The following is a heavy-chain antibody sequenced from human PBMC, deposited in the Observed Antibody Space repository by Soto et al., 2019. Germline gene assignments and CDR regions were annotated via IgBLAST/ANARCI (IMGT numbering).Heavy chain of an antibody. CDR3: ARVVFRQQQTHPPPHYGMDV. D-gene: IGHD6-13*01. CDR2: ISAYNGNT. J-gene: IGHJ6*02. CDR1: GYTFTSYG. Sequence: ASVKVSCKASGYTFTSYGISWVRQAPGQGLEWMGWISAYNGNTNYAQKLQGRVTMTTDTSTSTAYMELRSLRSDDTAVYYCARVVFRQQQTHPPPHYGMDVWGQGTTVTVSS. V-gene: IGHV1-18*01.